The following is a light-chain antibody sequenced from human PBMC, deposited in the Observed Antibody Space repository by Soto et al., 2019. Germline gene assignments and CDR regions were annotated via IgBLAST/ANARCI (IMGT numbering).Light chain of an antibody. Sequence: QSVLTQPPSVSGAPGQRVTISCTWASSNIGAGYDVHWYQQLPGTTPKLLIYGNSNRPSGVPDRFSGSKSGTSASLAITGRQAEDEADYYCQSYDSSLSGPVVFGGGTKLTVL. J-gene: IGLJ2*01. CDR1: SSNIGAGYD. CDR2: GNS. V-gene: IGLV1-40*01. CDR3: QSYDSSLSGPVV.